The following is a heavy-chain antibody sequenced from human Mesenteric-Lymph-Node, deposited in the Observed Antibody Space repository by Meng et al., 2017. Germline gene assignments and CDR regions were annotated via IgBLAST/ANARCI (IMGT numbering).Heavy chain of an antibody. J-gene: IGHJ4*02. Sequence: QVQLQQWGAGLLKPSETLSLTCAVYGGSFSGYYWSWIRQPPGKGLEWIGEINHSGSTNYNPSLKSRVTISVDTSKNQFSLKLGSVTAADTAVYYCARGIAVAGYPFWGQGTLVTVSS. D-gene: IGHD6-19*01. CDR2: INHSGST. V-gene: IGHV4-34*01. CDR3: ARGIAVAGYPF. CDR1: GGSFSGYY.